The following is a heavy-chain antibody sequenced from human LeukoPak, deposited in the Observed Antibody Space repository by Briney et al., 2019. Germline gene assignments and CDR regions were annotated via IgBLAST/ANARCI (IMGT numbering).Heavy chain of an antibody. Sequence: ASVKVSCKASGYTFTSYGISRVRQAPGQGLEWMGWISAYNGNTNYAQKLQGRVTMTTDTSTSTAYMELRSLRSDDTAVYYCARGYTYGDYPYYFDYWGQGTLVTVSS. CDR3: ARGYTYGDYPYYFDY. CDR1: GYTFTSYG. V-gene: IGHV1-18*01. CDR2: ISAYNGNT. J-gene: IGHJ4*02. D-gene: IGHD4-17*01.